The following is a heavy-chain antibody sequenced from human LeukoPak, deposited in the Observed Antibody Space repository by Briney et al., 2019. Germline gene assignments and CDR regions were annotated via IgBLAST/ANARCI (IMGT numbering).Heavy chain of an antibody. J-gene: IGHJ3*02. D-gene: IGHD5-24*01. CDR2: MYSVATT. V-gene: IGHV3-53*01. CDR3: TRDGYNGGGFDI. CDR1: GFTVSNNY. Sequence: GGSLRLSCAASGFTVSNNYMNWVRQAPGKGLEWVSVMYSVATTYYADSVKGRFTISRDNSKNTLHLQMNSLRAEDTAVYYCTRDGYNGGGFDIWGLGTMVTVSS.